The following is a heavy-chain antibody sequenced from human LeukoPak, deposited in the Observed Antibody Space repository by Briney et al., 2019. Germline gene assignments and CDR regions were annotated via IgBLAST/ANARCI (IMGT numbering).Heavy chain of an antibody. V-gene: IGHV3-9*01. CDR3: AKDNAYYYDSSGYYLDY. J-gene: IGHJ4*02. D-gene: IGHD3-22*01. CDR2: ISWNSGSI. Sequence: GRSLRLSCAASGFTFDDYAMHWVRQAPGKGLEWVSGISWNSGSIGYADSVKGRFTISRDNAKNSLYLQMNSLRAEDTALYYCAKDNAYYYDSSGYYLDYWGQGTLVTASS. CDR1: GFTFDDYA.